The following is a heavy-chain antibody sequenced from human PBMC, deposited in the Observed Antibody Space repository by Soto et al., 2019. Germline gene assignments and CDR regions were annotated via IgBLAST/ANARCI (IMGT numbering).Heavy chain of an antibody. V-gene: IGHV3-74*01. J-gene: IGHJ4*02. Sequence: PGGSLRLSCAASGFTFSSYWMHWVRQAPGKGLVWVSRINSDGSSTSYADSVKGRFTISRDNAKNTLYLQMNSLRAEDTAVYYCARVYIVLVPAATYFDCWGQGTLVTVSS. CDR1: GFTFSSYW. CDR3: ARVYIVLVPAATYFDC. D-gene: IGHD2-2*01. CDR2: INSDGSST.